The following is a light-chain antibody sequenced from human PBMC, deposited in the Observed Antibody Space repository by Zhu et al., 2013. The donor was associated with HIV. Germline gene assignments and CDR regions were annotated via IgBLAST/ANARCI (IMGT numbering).Light chain of an antibody. J-gene: IGLJ3*02. CDR1: NIEDKR. CDR3: QLWDVRTNHWV. Sequence: SYVLTQPPSVSVAPGTTASMTCGGDNIEDKRVHWYQVKPGQAPIQVIYDDSHRPSGIPERFSGSNSGNTATLTISTVEAGDEADYYCQLWDVRTNHWVFGGGTKLTVL. V-gene: IGLV3-21*04. CDR2: DDS.